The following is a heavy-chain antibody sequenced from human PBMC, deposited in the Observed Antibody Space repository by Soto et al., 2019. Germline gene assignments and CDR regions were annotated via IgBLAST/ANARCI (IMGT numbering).Heavy chain of an antibody. V-gene: IGHV4-61*01. J-gene: IGHJ4*02. D-gene: IGHD6-19*01. CDR3: ARGAVATSGGHDY. Sequence: QVQLQESGPGLVKPSETLSLTCTVSGGSVSSGSYYWSWIRQPPGKGLEWIGYISYSGNTNYNPSLKSRVTISVDTSKHQLSLKLSSVTAADTAVYYCARGAVATSGGHDYWGQGTLVTVSS. CDR1: GGSVSSGSYY. CDR2: ISYSGNT.